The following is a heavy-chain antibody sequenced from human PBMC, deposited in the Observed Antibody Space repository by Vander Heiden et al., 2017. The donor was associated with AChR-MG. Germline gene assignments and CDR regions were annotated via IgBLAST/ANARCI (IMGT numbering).Heavy chain of an antibody. J-gene: IGHJ5*02. CDR1: GGSFSGYY. V-gene: IGHV4-34*01. Sequence: QVQLQQWGAGLLTPSETLSLTCAVYGGSFSGYYWSWIRQPPGKGLEWIGEINHSGSTNYNPSLKSRVTISVDTSKNQFSLKLSSVTAADTAVYYCARGRGYSYGYFYWFDPWGQGTLVTVSS. D-gene: IGHD5-18*01. CDR3: ARGRGYSYGYFYWFDP. CDR2: INHSGST.